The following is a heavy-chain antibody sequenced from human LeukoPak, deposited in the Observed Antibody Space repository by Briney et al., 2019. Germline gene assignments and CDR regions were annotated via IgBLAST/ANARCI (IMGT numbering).Heavy chain of an antibody. Sequence: GGSLRLSCAASGFTFSSYDMNWVRQAPGKGLEWVSYISPSGGGVSYADSVKGRFTISRDNAKNSLFLQMNSLRAEDTAVYYCARAGGSSFDYYYYAMDVWGQGTTVTVSS. CDR1: GFTFSSYD. V-gene: IGHV3-48*03. CDR2: ISPSGGGV. J-gene: IGHJ6*02. CDR3: ARAGGSSFDYYYYAMDV. D-gene: IGHD6-13*01.